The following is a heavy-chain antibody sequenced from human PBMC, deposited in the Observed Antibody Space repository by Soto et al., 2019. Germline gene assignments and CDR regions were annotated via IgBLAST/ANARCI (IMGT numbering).Heavy chain of an antibody. V-gene: IGHV3-30-3*01. Sequence: GGSLRLSCAASGFTFSSYAMHWVRQAPGKGLEWVSFISYDGNNKYYADSVKGRVTISRDNSKNTLYVQMNSLRGEDTAVYYCARGPSIMTRFHXWGQGTLVTVSX. CDR2: ISYDGNNK. CDR3: ARGPSIMTRFHX. CDR1: GFTFSSYA. D-gene: IGHD3-16*01. J-gene: IGHJ5*02.